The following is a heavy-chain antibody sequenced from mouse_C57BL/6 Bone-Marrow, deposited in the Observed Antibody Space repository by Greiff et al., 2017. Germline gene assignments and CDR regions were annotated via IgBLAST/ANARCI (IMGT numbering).Heavy chain of an antibody. J-gene: IGHJ3*01. V-gene: IGHV1-82*01. D-gene: IGHD2-5*01. CDR2: IYPGDGDT. CDR1: GYAFSSSW. Sequence: QVQLKESGPELVKPGASVKISCKASGYAFSSSWMNWVKQRPGKGLEWIGRIYPGDGDTNYNGKFKGKATLTADKSSSTAYMQLSSLTSEDSAVYFCARAYYSTPWFAYWGQGTLVTVSA. CDR3: ARAYYSTPWFAY.